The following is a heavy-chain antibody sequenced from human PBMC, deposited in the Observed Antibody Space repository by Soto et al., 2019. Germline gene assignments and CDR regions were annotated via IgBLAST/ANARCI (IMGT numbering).Heavy chain of an antibody. V-gene: IGHV3-23*01. CDR2: ISGSGGST. J-gene: IGHJ4*02. Sequence: EVQLLESGGGLVQPGGSLRLSCAASGFTFSSYAMSWVRQAPGKGLEWVSAISGSGGSTYYADSVKGRCTISRDNSKNTLYLQMNSLRAEDTAVYYCATLDTAMARYFDYWGQGTLVTVSS. CDR1: GFTFSSYA. D-gene: IGHD5-18*01. CDR3: ATLDTAMARYFDY.